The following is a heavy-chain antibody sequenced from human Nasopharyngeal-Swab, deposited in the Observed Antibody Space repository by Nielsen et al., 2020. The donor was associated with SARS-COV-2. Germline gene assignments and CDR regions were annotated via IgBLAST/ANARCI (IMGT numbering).Heavy chain of an antibody. CDR2: IRSNIHGGKP. V-gene: IGHV3-49*03. J-gene: IGHJ4*02. Sequence: GGSLRLSCTTSGFTFGDYGMSWFRQAPGKGLEWAGFIRSNIHGGKPEYAASVKGRFTISRDDSKNIAYLQMTSLKNEDTAVYYCSRAFYDILTGYYAPDHFDYWGQGTLVTVSS. D-gene: IGHD3-9*01. CDR1: GFTFGDYG. CDR3: SRAFYDILTGYYAPDHFDY.